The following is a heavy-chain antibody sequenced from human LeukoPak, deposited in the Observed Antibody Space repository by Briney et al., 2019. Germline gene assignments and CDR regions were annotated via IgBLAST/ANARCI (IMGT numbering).Heavy chain of an antibody. J-gene: IGHJ4*02. Sequence: GGSLRLSCAASGFTFSSGMHWVRQAPGKGLEWVTVISYDGNHKYYGDSVKGRFTISRDNSRNTLYLQMDSLKTEDTAVYYCAKGELHFNTCSFDYWGQGTLVTVSS. V-gene: IGHV3-30*18. D-gene: IGHD1-26*01. CDR2: ISYDGNHK. CDR3: AKGELHFNTCSFDY. CDR1: GFTFSSG.